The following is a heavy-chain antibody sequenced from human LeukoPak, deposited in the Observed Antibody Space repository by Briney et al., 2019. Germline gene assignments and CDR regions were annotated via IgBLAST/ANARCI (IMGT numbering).Heavy chain of an antibody. CDR1: GFSFSRYS. CDR3: ARDLYSSSWHDAFDI. V-gene: IGHV3-48*01. Sequence: PGGSLRLSCTASGFSFSRYSMNWVRQAPGKGLEWISYISSDGSTIYYADSVKGRFTISRDNARNSLYLQMNSLRAEDTAVYYCARDLYSSSWHDAFDIWGQGTMVTVSS. D-gene: IGHD6-13*01. J-gene: IGHJ3*02. CDR2: ISSDGSTI.